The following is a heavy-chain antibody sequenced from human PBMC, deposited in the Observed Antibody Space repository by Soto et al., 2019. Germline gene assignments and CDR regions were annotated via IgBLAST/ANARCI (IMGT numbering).Heavy chain of an antibody. Sequence: QVQLQESGPGLVKSSETLSLTCTVSGGSITSDYWSWIRQPPGKGLEWIGYIYYTGRTNYNPSLEIRVSISVDTSKNQFLLRLTSVTAADTALYYCARGAAAGTRWTFDYWGQGTLVTVSS. J-gene: IGHJ4*02. CDR3: ARGAAAGTRWTFDY. CDR2: IYYTGRT. D-gene: IGHD6-13*01. V-gene: IGHV4-59*01. CDR1: GGSITSDY.